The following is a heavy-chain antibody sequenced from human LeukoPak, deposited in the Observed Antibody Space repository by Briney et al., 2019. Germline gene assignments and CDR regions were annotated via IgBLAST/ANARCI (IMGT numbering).Heavy chain of an antibody. J-gene: IGHJ3*02. V-gene: IGHV4-59*08. CDR1: GGSISSYY. CDR2: IYYSGST. CDR3: ARPQKWGSFAFDI. D-gene: IGHD1-26*01. Sequence: SETLSLTCTVSGGSISSYYWSWIRQPPGKGLEWIGYIYYSGSTNYNPSLKSRITISVDTSKNQFSLKLNSVTAADTAVYYCARPQKWGSFAFDIWGQGTMVTVSS.